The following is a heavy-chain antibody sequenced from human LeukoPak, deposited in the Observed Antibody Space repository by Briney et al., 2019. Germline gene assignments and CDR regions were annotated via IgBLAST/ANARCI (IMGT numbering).Heavy chain of an antibody. D-gene: IGHD5-18*01. J-gene: IGHJ4*02. Sequence: ASVKVSCKASGCTFTGYYMHWVRQAPGQGLEWMGWINPNSGGTNYAQKFQGRVTMTRDTSISTAYMELSRLRSDDTAVYYCARDLGGGYSYGCDYWGQGTLVTVSS. V-gene: IGHV1-2*02. CDR1: GCTFTGYY. CDR3: ARDLGGGYSYGCDY. CDR2: INPNSGGT.